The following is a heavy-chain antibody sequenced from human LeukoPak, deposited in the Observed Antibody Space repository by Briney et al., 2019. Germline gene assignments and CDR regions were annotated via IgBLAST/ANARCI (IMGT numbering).Heavy chain of an antibody. D-gene: IGHD3-22*01. V-gene: IGHV3-33*06. J-gene: IGHJ1*01. CDR3: AKDRGWLVEY. CDR1: GFTFINYG. CDR2: IWYDGSSFK. Sequence: PGRSLRLSCAASGFTFINYGMHWVRQAPGKGLEWVAVIWYDGSSFKYYADSVKGRFTVSRDNSKNTLYLQMNSLRVEDTAVYYCAKDRGWLVEYWGQGTLVTVSS.